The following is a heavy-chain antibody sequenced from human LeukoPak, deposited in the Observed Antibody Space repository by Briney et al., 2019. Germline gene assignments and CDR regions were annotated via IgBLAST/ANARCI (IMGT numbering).Heavy chain of an antibody. Sequence: PGGSLRLSCAASGFTFSDYYMSWIRQAPGKGLEWVSYISSSSAYTDYADSVKGRFSISRDNAKNSLYLQMNSLRAEDTAVYYCARATQFVVPCARGFDYWGQGTLVTVSS. CDR1: GFTFSDYY. J-gene: IGHJ4*02. D-gene: IGHD2-21*01. CDR3: ARATQFVVPCARGFDY. CDR2: ISSSSAYT. V-gene: IGHV3-11*06.